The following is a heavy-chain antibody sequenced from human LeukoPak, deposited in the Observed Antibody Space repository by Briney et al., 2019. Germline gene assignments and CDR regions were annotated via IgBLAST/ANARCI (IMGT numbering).Heavy chain of an antibody. CDR3: AKARYCSGDSCYAANY. CDR2: ITPIFGTP. Sequence: ASVKVSCKASGGTFSSSTISWVRQAPGQGLEWMGGITPIFGTPNYAQKFQGRVTITAVESLTTAYMELSSLRSEDTAIYYCAKARYCSGDSCYAANYWGRGTLVTVSS. J-gene: IGHJ4*02. CDR1: GGTFSSST. V-gene: IGHV1-69*01. D-gene: IGHD2-15*01.